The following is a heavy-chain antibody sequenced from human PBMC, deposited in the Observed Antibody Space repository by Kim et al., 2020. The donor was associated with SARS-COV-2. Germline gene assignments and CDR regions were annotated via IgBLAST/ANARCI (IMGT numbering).Heavy chain of an antibody. CDR3: ASVYYDSSGYSIGMDV. D-gene: IGHD3-22*01. CDR2: IWYDGSNK. CDR1: GFTFSSYG. Sequence: GGSLRLSCAASGFTFSSYGMHWVRQAPGKGLEWVAVIWYDGSNKYYADSVKGRFTISRDNSKNTLYLQMNSLRAEDTAVYYCASVYYDSSGYSIGMDVWGQGTTVTVSS. J-gene: IGHJ6*02. V-gene: IGHV3-33*01.